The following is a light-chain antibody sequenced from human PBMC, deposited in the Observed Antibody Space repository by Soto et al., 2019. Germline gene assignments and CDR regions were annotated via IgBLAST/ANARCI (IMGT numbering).Light chain of an antibody. CDR3: LQHNSYPRT. CDR1: QGIGNE. Sequence: DIQMTQSPSSLSASVGDRVTITFLASQGIGNELGWYQQKPGKAPKRLIYLTYSLQTGVPSRFSGSGSGTEFSLTISSLQPEDSATYFCLQHNSYPRTFGQGTKVDI. CDR2: LTY. V-gene: IGKV1-17*01. J-gene: IGKJ1*01.